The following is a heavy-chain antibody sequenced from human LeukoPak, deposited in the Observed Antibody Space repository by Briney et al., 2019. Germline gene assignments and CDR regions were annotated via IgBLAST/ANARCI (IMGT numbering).Heavy chain of an antibody. CDR1: GFIFHNYA. CDR2: IGASGDHI. Sequence: GGSLRLSCEASGFIFHNYAMAWVRQAPGKGLEHVSSIGASGDHIYYGGSVKGRFTISRDNSKNTLFLQMNSLRAEDTALYYCATQSPDYSIGPSYGSFNIWGQGTKVTVSS. V-gene: IGHV3-23*01. D-gene: IGHD3-10*01. J-gene: IGHJ3*02. CDR3: ATQSPDYSIGPSYGSFNI.